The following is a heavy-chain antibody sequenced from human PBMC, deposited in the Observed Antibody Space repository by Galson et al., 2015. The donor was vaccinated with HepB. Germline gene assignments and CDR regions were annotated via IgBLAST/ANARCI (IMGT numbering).Heavy chain of an antibody. CDR1: GGSISSGGYY. J-gene: IGHJ5*02. CDR3: ARERKGVAAAGTRPDP. V-gene: IGHV4-31*03. D-gene: IGHD6-13*01. CDR2: IYYSGST. Sequence: TLSLTCTVSGGSISSGGYYWSWIRQHPGKGLEWIGYIYYSGSTYYNPSLKSRVTISVDTSKNQFSLKLSSVTAADTAVYYCARERKGVAAAGTRPDPWGQGTLVTVSS.